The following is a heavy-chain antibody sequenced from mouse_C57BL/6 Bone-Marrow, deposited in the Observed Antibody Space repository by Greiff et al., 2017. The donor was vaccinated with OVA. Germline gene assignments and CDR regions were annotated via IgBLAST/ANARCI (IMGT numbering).Heavy chain of an antibody. D-gene: IGHD1-1*01. Sequence: VQLKESGPELVKPGASVKISCKASGYTFTDYYINWVKQRPGQGLEWIGWIFPGSGSTYYNEKFKGKATLTVDKSSSTAYMLLSSLTSEDSAVYFCARGVYYYGSSGTFAYWGQGTLVTVSA. CDR2: IFPGSGST. V-gene: IGHV1-75*01. CDR3: ARGVYYYGSSGTFAY. CDR1: GYTFTDYY. J-gene: IGHJ3*01.